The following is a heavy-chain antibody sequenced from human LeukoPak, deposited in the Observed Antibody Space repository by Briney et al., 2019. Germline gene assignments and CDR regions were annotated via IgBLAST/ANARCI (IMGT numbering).Heavy chain of an antibody. CDR1: GFTFSSYA. CDR2: ISYDGSNK. V-gene: IGHV3-30*04. CDR3: ARGLMDYDIFHDAFDI. D-gene: IGHD3-9*01. Sequence: QPGGTLRLSCAASGFTFSSYAMHWVRQAPGKGLEWVAVISYDGSNKYYADSVKGRFTISRDNSKNTLYLQMNSLRAEDTAVYYCARGLMDYDIFHDAFDIWGQGTMVTVSS. J-gene: IGHJ3*02.